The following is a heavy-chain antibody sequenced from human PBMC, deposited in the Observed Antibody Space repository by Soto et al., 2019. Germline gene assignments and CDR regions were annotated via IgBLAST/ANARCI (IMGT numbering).Heavy chain of an antibody. J-gene: IGHJ4*02. Sequence: PGGSLRLSCAASGFTFSSYSMNWVRQAPGKGLEWVSSISSSSSYIYYADSVKGRFTISRDNAKNSLYLQMNSLGAEDTAVYYCARDQVLPAAIVGFDYWGQGTLVTVSS. D-gene: IGHD2-2*01. CDR1: GFTFSSYS. V-gene: IGHV3-21*01. CDR2: ISSSSSYI. CDR3: ARDQVLPAAIVGFDY.